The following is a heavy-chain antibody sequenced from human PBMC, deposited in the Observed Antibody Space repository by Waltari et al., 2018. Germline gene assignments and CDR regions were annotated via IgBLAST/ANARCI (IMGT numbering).Heavy chain of an antibody. V-gene: IGHV4-39*07. J-gene: IGHJ6*02. Sequence: QLRLQESGPGLVKPSDTLSLTCTVSGGSISSTNYYWGWIRQPPGKGLEWIGSIYYSGNTYYNPSLKSRVTISIDTSKNQVSLKLRSVTAADTAMYYCARGLREGSWTGDLFYYHHYGMDVWGQGTTVTVSS. CDR3: ARGLREGSWTGDLFYYHHYGMDV. CDR1: GGSISSTNYY. CDR2: IYYSGNT. D-gene: IGHD2-8*02.